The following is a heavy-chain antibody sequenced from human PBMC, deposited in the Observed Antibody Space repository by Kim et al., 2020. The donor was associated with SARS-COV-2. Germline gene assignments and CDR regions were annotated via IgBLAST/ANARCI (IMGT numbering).Heavy chain of an antibody. CDR2: YPGDNET. CDR3: ARIGDY. D-gene: IGHD2-15*01. J-gene: IGHJ4*02. V-gene: IGHV5-51*01. Sequence: YPGDNETRYSPSFQGQVTISAGKSISTGYLQWSSLKASDTAMYYCARIGDYWGQGTLVTVSS.